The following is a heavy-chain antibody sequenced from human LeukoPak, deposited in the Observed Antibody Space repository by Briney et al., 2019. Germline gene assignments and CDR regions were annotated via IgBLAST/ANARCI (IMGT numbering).Heavy chain of an antibody. V-gene: IGHV3-23*01. Sequence: GGSLRLSCAASGFTFSSYAMSWVRQAPGKGLEWVSAISGSGGSTYYADSVKGRFTISRDNSKNTLYLQMNSLRVEDTAVYYCAKEAASSTLVRGVTYYYYYGMDVWGQGTAVTVSS. CDR3: AKEAASSTLVRGVTYYYYYGMDV. CDR1: GFTFSSYA. CDR2: ISGSGGST. J-gene: IGHJ6*02. D-gene: IGHD3-10*01.